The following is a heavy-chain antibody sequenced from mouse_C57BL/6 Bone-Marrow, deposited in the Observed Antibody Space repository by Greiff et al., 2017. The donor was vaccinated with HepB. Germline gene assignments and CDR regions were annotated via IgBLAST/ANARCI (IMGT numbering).Heavy chain of an antibody. CDR2: ISDGGSYT. V-gene: IGHV5-4*03. Sequence: EVKLMESGGGLVKPGGSLKLSCAASGFTFSSYAMSWVRQTPEKRLEWVATISDGGSYTYYPDNVKGRFTISRANAKNNLYLQMSHLKAEDTAMYYCARGPLYYGYYFDYWGQGTTLTVSS. D-gene: IGHD1-1*01. CDR1: GFTFSSYA. J-gene: IGHJ2*01. CDR3: ARGPLYYGYYFDY.